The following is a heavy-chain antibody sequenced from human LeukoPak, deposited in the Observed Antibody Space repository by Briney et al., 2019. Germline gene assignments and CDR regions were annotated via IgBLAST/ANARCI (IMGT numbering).Heavy chain of an antibody. V-gene: IGHV3-23*01. D-gene: IGHD5-18*01. CDR3: TKGTIWLPFDY. CDR1: GFTFSNYA. Sequence: LGGSLRLSCAASGFTFSNYAMSWARQAPGKGLEWVSAISGSGGSTYYADSVKGRFTISRDSSKNTLHLQMNSLRAEDTAVYYCTKGTIWLPFDYWGQGTLVTVSS. CDR2: ISGSGGST. J-gene: IGHJ4*02.